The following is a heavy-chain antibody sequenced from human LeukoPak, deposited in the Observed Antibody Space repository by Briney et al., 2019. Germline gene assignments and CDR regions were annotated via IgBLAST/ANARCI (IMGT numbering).Heavy chain of an antibody. V-gene: IGHV3-13*01. J-gene: IGHJ4*02. CDR1: GFSFSSYD. D-gene: IGHD6-19*01. CDR3: ARAVAGTDEIDS. CDR2: IGSGGDT. Sequence: GWSLRLSCAGSGFSFSSYDMLWVRQATGGGLEWVSAIGSGGDTYYAGSVKGRFTISREGAKSSFYLQMNSLSAGDTAVYFCARAVAGTDEIDSWGQGTLVTVSS.